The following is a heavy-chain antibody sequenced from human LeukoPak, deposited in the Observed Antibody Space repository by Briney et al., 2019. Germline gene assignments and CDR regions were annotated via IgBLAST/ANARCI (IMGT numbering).Heavy chain of an antibody. V-gene: IGHV3-21*06. J-gene: IGHJ4*02. Sequence: GGSLRLSCVGSGFMFSNYWMSWVRQAPGKGLEWVSSISSSSSYIYYADSVKGRFTISRDNAKNSLYLQMNSLRAEDTAVYYCARVSGPEPYYYDSSGYLPNDYWGQGTLVTVSS. CDR3: ARVSGPEPYYYDSSGYLPNDY. D-gene: IGHD3-22*01. CDR1: GFMFSNYW. CDR2: ISSSSSYI.